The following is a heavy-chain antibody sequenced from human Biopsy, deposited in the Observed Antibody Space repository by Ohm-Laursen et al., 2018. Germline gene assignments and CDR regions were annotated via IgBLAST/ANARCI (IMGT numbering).Heavy chain of an antibody. Sequence: SLRLSCAASGFTFGHNAMHWVRQAPGKGLEWISLIWYDGTNEDYADSVKGRFTISRDNSKNTLYLQINTLTLEDTAFYYCARGLSSGWYGYFDVWGRGTLVTVSS. V-gene: IGHV3-33*01. J-gene: IGHJ2*01. D-gene: IGHD6-19*01. CDR3: ARGLSSGWYGYFDV. CDR2: IWYDGTNE. CDR1: GFTFGHNA.